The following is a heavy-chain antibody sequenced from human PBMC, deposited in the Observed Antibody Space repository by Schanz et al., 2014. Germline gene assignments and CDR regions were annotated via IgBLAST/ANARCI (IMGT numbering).Heavy chain of an antibody. J-gene: IGHJ6*02. CDR2: VNPYAGTT. CDR3: ARDGHSSIWDSYYFYGLDV. V-gene: IGHV1-18*01. D-gene: IGHD6-13*01. CDR1: GYSFTEYF. Sequence: QVQLVQSGPAVKKPGASMKVSCLASGYSFTEYFLHWVRQAPGQGLEWMGWVNPYAGTTKYAQGLQGRVTMTTDTSSTTAYLELGSLTSDDTALYYCARDGHSSIWDSYYFYGLDVWGQGTTVTVSS.